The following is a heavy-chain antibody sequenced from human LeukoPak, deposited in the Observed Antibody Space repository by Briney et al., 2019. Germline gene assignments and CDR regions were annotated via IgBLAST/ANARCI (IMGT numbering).Heavy chain of an antibody. CDR2: ISGDGGST. V-gene: IGHV3-23*01. CDR3: AKHLWRDLLWFGEGYYFGY. CDR1: GFPFSNYA. D-gene: IGHD3-10*01. J-gene: IGHJ4*02. Sequence: GGSLRLSCAASGFPFSNYAMSWVRQAPGKGLECVSVISGDGGSTSYADSVKGRFTISRDNSKNTLYLQMNSLRAEDTAVYYCAKHLWRDLLWFGEGYYFGYWGQGTLVTVSS.